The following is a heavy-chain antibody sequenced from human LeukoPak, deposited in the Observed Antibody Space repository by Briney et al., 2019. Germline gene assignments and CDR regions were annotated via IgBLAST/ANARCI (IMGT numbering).Heavy chain of an antibody. V-gene: IGHV3-66*01. J-gene: IGHJ4*02. Sequence: GGSLRLSCAASGFTVSSNYMSWVRQAPGKGLEWVSVIYSGGSTYYADSVKGRFTISRDDPKNTLYLQMNSLRADDTAVYYCARVQYSSGRAFYFDYWGQGTLVTVSS. CDR1: GFTVSSNY. CDR3: ARVQYSSGRAFYFDY. D-gene: IGHD6-19*01. CDR2: IYSGGST.